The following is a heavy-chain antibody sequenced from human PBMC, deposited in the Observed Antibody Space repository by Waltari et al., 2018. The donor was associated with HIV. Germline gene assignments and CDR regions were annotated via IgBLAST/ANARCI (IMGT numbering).Heavy chain of an antibody. CDR2: FSYSGSR. J-gene: IGHJ4*02. Sequence: QLHLQESGPGLVKPSETLSLTCTVSGGSISSGDYFWGWIRQPPGKGLEWIGTFSYSGSRYYSPSLKSRVTTSVDTSKNELSLKRSSVTAADTAVYYCARILLWPSRYFGSWGQGTLVTVSS. CDR3: ARILLWPSRYFGS. D-gene: IGHD4-17*01. V-gene: IGHV4-39*01. CDR1: GGSISSGDYF.